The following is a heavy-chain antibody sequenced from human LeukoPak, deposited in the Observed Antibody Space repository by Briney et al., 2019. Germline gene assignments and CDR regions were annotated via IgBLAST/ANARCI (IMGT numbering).Heavy chain of an antibody. Sequence: ASVKVSCKASGYTFTSYDINWVRQATGHGLEWMGGIIPIFGTANYAQKFQGRVTITADKSTSTAYMELSSLRSEDTAVYYCARAYYDYVWGSYRYTDAFGIWGQGTMVTVSS. CDR1: GYTFTSYD. D-gene: IGHD3-16*02. J-gene: IGHJ3*02. CDR2: IIPIFGTA. CDR3: ARAYYDYVWGSYRYTDAFGI. V-gene: IGHV1-69*06.